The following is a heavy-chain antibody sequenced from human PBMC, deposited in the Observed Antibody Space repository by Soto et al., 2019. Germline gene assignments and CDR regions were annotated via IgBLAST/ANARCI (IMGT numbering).Heavy chain of an antibody. V-gene: IGHV4-39*01. CDR2: IYYSGST. CDR1: GGSISSSSYY. J-gene: IGHJ4*02. D-gene: IGHD3-10*01. CDR3: ARPGGPY. Sequence: SETLSLTCTVSGGSISSSSYYWGWIRQPPGKGLEWIGSIYYSGSTYYNPSLKSRVTISVDTSKNQFSLKLSSVTAADTAVYYCARPGGPYWGQGTLVTVSS.